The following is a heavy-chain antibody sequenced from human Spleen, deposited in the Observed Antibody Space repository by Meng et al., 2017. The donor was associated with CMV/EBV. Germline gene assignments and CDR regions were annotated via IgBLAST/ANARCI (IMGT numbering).Heavy chain of an antibody. CDR2: ISSSSSTI. CDR1: GFTFDDYA. CDR3: AGEYCSSTSCYGGWFDP. Sequence: GESLKISCAASGFTFDDYAMHWVRQAPGKGLEWVSYISSSSSTIYYADSVKGRFTISRDNAKNSLYLQMNSLRAEDTAVYYCAGEYCSSTSCYGGWFDPWGQGTLVTVSS. J-gene: IGHJ5*02. V-gene: IGHV3-48*03. D-gene: IGHD2-2*01.